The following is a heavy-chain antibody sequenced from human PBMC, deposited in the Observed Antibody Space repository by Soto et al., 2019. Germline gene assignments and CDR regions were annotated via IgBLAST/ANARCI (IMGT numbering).Heavy chain of an antibody. CDR1: GFTFSSYG. V-gene: IGHV3-30*18. J-gene: IGHJ6*02. Sequence: QVQLVESGGGVVQPGRSLRLSCAASGFTFSSYGMHWVRQAPGKGLEWVAVISYDGSNKYYADSVKGRFTISRDNSKNTQYLQMNSLRAEDTAVYYCAKAELGGMDGWGQGTTVTVSS. CDR3: AKAELGGMDG. CDR2: ISYDGSNK. D-gene: IGHD6-6*01.